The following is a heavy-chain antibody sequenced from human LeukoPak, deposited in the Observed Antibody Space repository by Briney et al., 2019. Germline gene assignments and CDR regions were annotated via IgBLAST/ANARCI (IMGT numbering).Heavy chain of an antibody. J-gene: IGHJ3*02. CDR2: IIPILGIA. V-gene: IGHV1-69*04. Sequence: SVKVSCKASGGTFSSYAISWVRQGPGQGLEWMGRIIPILGIANYAQMFQGRVTITADKSTSTAYMELSSLRSEDTAVYYCARWGYGDYPIEGQAKEGARAFDIWGQGTMVTVSS. D-gene: IGHD4-17*01. CDR3: ARWGYGDYPIEGQAKEGARAFDI. CDR1: GGTFSSYA.